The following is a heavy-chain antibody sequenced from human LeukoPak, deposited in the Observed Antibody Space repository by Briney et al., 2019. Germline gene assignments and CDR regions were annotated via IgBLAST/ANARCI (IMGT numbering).Heavy chain of an antibody. V-gene: IGHV3-23*01. CDR3: AKQFVDI. J-gene: IGHJ5*02. Sequence: GGSLRLSCAASGFTFSNYAMNWVRQAPGKGLEWVSSISGSGDDPSYADSVKGRFTISRDNSRNTLYLQMNSLRAEDTAVYYCAKQFVDIWGQGTLVTVSP. CDR2: ISGSGDDP. D-gene: IGHD5-24*01. CDR1: GFTFSNYA.